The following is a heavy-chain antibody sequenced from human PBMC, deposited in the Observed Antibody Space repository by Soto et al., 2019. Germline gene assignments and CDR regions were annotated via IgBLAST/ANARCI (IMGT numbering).Heavy chain of an antibody. D-gene: IGHD6-13*01. J-gene: IGHJ4*02. CDR3: VIIRMYYSSSEAAYHLDH. Sequence: LRLSCAASGFTFSDFAMNLVRQSPGTRLEWVSSISRSGTYIYSANSLKGRFTISRDTAKNSVDLQMNSLRADDTAVYYCVIIRMYYSSSEAAYHLDHGGQGVLVPV. V-gene: IGHV3-21*01. CDR2: ISRSGTYI. CDR1: GFTFSDFA.